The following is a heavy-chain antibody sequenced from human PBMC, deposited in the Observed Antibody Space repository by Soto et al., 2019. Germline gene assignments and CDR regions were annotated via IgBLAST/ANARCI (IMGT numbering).Heavy chain of an antibody. CDR1: GYPFTSYD. J-gene: IGHJ3*02. CDR3: AGVVPAADDAFDI. D-gene: IGHD2-2*01. V-gene: IGHV1-8*01. CDR2: MNPNSGNT. Sequence: ASVKVSCKASGYPFTSYDMNWVRQATGQGLEWMGWMNPNSGNTGYAQKFQGRVTMTRNTSISTAYMELSSLRSEDTAVYYCAGVVPAADDAFDIWGQGTMVTVSS.